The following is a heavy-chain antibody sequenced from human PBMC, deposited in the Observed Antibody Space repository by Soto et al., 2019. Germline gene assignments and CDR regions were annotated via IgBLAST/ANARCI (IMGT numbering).Heavy chain of an antibody. J-gene: IGHJ4*02. CDR1: GYNFATYW. Sequence: PGESLKISYECSGYNFATYWIGWVRQMPGRGLEWMGVIYPADSDTRYSPSFQGQVTISADKSISTAYLQWSSLKASDTAIYYCARIYGDYIKFDYWGQGTLVTVSS. V-gene: IGHV5-51*01. D-gene: IGHD4-17*01. CDR3: ARIYGDYIKFDY. CDR2: IYPADSDT.